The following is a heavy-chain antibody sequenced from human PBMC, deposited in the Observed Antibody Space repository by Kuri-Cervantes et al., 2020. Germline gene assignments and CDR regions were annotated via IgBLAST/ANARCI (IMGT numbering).Heavy chain of an antibody. CDR3: ARGYRDCSGGSCYSLHYDY. D-gene: IGHD2-15*01. V-gene: IGHV4-34*01. CDR2: IYHSGST. J-gene: IGHJ4*02. CDR1: GGSFSGYY. Sequence: GSLRLSCAVYGGSFSGYYWSWIRQPPGKGLEWIGEIYHSGSTNYNASLKSRVTISVDKSKNQFSLKLSSVTAADTAVYYCARGYRDCSGGSCYSLHYDYWGQGTLVTVSS.